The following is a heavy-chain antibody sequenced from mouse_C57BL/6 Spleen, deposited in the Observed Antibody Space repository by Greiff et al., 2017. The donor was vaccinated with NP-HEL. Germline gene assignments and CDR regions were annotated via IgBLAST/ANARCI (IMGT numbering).Heavy chain of an antibody. CDR3: TRSDYYGSSHWYFDG. CDR2: IDPETGGT. CDR1: GYTFTDYE. D-gene: IGHD1-1*01. Sequence: VQLQQSGAELVRPGASVTLSCKASGYTFTDYEMHWVKQTPVHGLEWIGAIDPETGGTAYNQKFKGKAILTADKSSSTAYMELRSLTSEDSAVYYCTRSDYYGSSHWYFDGWGTGTTVTVSS. V-gene: IGHV1-15*01. J-gene: IGHJ1*03.